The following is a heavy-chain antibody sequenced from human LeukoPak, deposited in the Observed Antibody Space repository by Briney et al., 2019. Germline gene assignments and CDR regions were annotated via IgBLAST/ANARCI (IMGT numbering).Heavy chain of an antibody. CDR1: GGSISGSGYY. J-gene: IGHJ4*02. V-gene: IGHV4-39*07. CDR2: IYYSGST. D-gene: IGHD4-11*01. CDR3: ARGTVTRYFDY. Sequence: SETLSLTCTVSGGSISGSGYYWGWIRQPPGKGLEWIGSIYYSGSTYYNPSLKSRVTISVDTSKNQFSLKLSSVTAADTAVYYCARGTVTRYFDYWGQGTLVTVSS.